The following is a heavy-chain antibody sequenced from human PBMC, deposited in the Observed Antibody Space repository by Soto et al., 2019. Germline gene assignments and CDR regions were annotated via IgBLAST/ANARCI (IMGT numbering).Heavy chain of an antibody. V-gene: IGHV3-23*01. CDR3: AKDRRGVMDV. CDR2: ILVDGRT. D-gene: IGHD3-10*01. Sequence: PGGSLRLSCAASGFTFSNAWMSWVRQAPGKGLEWVSTILVDGRTFYVDSVKGRFTISRDNSKNTLYLQMNSLRAEDTAVYFCAKDRRGVMDVWGQGTTVTVSS. CDR1: GFTFSNAW. J-gene: IGHJ6*02.